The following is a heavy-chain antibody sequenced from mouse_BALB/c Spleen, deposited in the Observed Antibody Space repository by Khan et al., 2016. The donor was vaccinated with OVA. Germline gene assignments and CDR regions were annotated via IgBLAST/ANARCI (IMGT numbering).Heavy chain of an antibody. CDR1: GYSITSEYA. CDR3: TRKDYYDYDPFPY. D-gene: IGHD2-4*01. Sequence: VQLKESGPDLVKPSQSLSLTCTVTGYSITSEYAWNWIRQFPGNKLEWMGYINYSGNTRYNPSLKSRISITRDTSKNQFFLQLNSVTTEDTATYYCTRKDYYDYDPFPYWGQGTLVTVSA. CDR2: INYSGNT. V-gene: IGHV3-2*02. J-gene: IGHJ3*01.